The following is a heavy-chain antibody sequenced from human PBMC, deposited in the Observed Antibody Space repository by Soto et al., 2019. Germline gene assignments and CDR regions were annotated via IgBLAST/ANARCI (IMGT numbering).Heavy chain of an antibody. CDR2: INPNSGGT. J-gene: IGHJ6*03. V-gene: IGHV1-2*04. D-gene: IGHD6-6*01. CDR3: ARAPTILAARPDYYYYYMDV. CDR1: GYTFTGYY. Sequence: GASVKVSCKASGYTFTGYYMHWVRQAPGQGLEWMGWINPNSGGTNYAQKFQGWVTMTRDTSISTAYMELSRLRSDDTAVYYCARAPTILAARPDYYYYYMDVWGKGTTVTVSS.